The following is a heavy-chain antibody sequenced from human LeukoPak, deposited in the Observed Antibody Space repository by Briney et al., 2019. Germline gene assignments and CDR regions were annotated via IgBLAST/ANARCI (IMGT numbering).Heavy chain of an antibody. J-gene: IGHJ4*02. V-gene: IGHV3-21*01. CDR3: ARDKGDGGFFDY. CDR2: ISSSSSYI. CDR1: GFTFSSYS. Sequence: GGSLRLSCAASGFTFSSYSMNWVRQAPGKGLEWVSSISSSSSYIYYADSVKGRFTISRDNAKNSLYLQMNSLRAEDTAVYYCARDKGDGGFFDYWGQGTLVTVSS. D-gene: IGHD4-23*01.